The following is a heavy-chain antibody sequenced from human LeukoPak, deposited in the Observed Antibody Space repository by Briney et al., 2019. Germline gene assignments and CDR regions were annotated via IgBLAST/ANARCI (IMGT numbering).Heavy chain of an antibody. J-gene: IGHJ4*02. D-gene: IGHD6-6*01. Sequence: GGSLRLSCAASGFTFSSYAMSWVRQAPGKGLEWVSAISGSGGSTYYADSVKGRFTISRDNSKNTLYLQMNSLRAEDTAVYYCAKDARRAAYSSSWFYDYWGQGTLVTVSS. CDR2: ISGSGGST. CDR1: GFTFSSYA. V-gene: IGHV3-23*01. CDR3: AKDARRAAYSSSWFYDY.